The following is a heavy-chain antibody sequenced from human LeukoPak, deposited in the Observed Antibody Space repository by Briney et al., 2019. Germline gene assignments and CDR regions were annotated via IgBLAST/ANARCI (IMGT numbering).Heavy chain of an antibody. CDR3: ARDRRYYDSSAYIRGFDY. CDR2: IDHSGST. J-gene: IGHJ4*02. V-gene: IGHV4-34*01. Sequence: SETLSLTCAVYGGSFSGYYWSWIRQPPGKGLEWIGEIDHSGSTNYNPSLKSRVTISVDKSKNQFSLNLSSVTAADTAVYYCARDRRYYDSSAYIRGFDYWGQGTLVTVSS. CDR1: GGSFSGYY. D-gene: IGHD3-22*01.